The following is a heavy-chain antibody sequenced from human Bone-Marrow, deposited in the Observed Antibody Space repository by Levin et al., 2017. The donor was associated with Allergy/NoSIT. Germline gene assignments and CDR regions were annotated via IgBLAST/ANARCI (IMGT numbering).Heavy chain of an antibody. D-gene: IGHD1-26*01. V-gene: IGHV3-11*01. CDR2: ISATDGSR. CDR3: VRDLKRKYVKSGSDFDY. CDR1: GFIFIDHY. Sequence: GESLKISCEASGFIFIDHYMSWVRQAPGKGLEWVAYISATDGSRYYADSVRGRFAISRDNAKNSVHLQMNSLRVEDTAIYYCVRDLKRKYVKSGSDFDYWGQGTLVTVSS. J-gene: IGHJ4*02.